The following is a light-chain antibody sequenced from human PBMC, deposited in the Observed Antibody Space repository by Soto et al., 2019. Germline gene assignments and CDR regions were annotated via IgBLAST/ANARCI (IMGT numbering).Light chain of an antibody. CDR3: QQSGT. V-gene: IGKV3-20*01. Sequence: EIVLTQSPGTLSLSPGEGATLSCRASQSISSNFLAWYQQKRGQAPRLLIHGASNRATGIPDRFSGSRSGTDFTLTISRLEPEDFAVYYCQQSGTFGQGTKVDIK. CDR2: GAS. J-gene: IGKJ1*01. CDR1: QSISSNF.